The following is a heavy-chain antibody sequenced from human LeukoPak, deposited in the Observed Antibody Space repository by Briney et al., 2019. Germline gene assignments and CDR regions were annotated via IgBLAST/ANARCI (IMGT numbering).Heavy chain of an antibody. J-gene: IGHJ4*02. D-gene: IGHD4-17*01. V-gene: IGHV5-51*01. Sequence: GESLKISCQGLGYSFSMYWIGWVRHMPGKGLEWMGVIDPGDSEITYSPSFQGHVTISVDKSVNTAYLQWSTLKASDTALYYCARRPDYGENYRDYWGQGTLVTVSS. CDR3: ARRPDYGENYRDY. CDR2: IDPGDSEI. CDR1: GYSFSMYW.